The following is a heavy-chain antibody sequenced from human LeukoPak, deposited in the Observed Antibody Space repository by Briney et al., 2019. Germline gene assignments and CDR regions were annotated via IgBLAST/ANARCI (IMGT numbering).Heavy chain of an antibody. CDR2: VYYSGST. Sequence: SETLSLTCTVSGGSISSGSYYWGWIRQPPGKGLEWIGSVYYSGSTYYNPSLKSRITISLDTSKNQFSLKLSSVTAADTAVYYCARYKTFEVVNYFDYWGQGTLVTVSS. CDR3: ARYKTFEVVNYFDY. J-gene: IGHJ4*02. V-gene: IGHV4-39*07. D-gene: IGHD3-3*01. CDR1: GGSISSGSYY.